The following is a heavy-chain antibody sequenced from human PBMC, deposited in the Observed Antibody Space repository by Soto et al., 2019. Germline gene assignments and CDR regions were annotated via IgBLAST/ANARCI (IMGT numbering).Heavy chain of an antibody. D-gene: IGHD6-13*01. J-gene: IGHJ6*02. CDR2: IYTSGST. CDR1: GGSISSYY. Sequence: QVQLQESGPGLVKPSETLSLTCTVSGGSISSYYWSWIRQPAGKGLEWIGRIYTSGSTNYNPSLKSRVTMSVDTSKNQFSLKLSSVTAADTAVYYCARMQGSSSWPYEYYYGMDVWGQGTTVTVSS. V-gene: IGHV4-4*07. CDR3: ARMQGSSSWPYEYYYGMDV.